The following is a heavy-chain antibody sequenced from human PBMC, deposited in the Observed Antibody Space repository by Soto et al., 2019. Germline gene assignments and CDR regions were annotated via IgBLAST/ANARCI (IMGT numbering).Heavy chain of an antibody. CDR3: AHIVPCDYRGYHIEF. CDR2: IYCGEDK. CDR1: GFSLSTHTVG. Sequence: QITLKESGPTLVKPTQNLTLTCTFSGFSLSTHTVGVAWIRQPPGKALEWLALIYCGEDKRYSPSLKSRLTITQDTYKNQVVLTMTNMDPGDIATYDCAHIVPCDYRGYHIEFWGQGILVTVSS. V-gene: IGHV2-5*02. J-gene: IGHJ4*02. D-gene: IGHD4-17*01.